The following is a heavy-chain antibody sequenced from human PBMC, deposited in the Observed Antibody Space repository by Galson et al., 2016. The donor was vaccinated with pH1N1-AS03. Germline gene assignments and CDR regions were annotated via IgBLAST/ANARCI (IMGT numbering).Heavy chain of an antibody. CDR1: GYTFTNYG. J-gene: IGHJ6*02. CDR3: ARDAAYYYGMDV. D-gene: IGHD6-25*01. Sequence: SVKVSCKASGYTFTNYGVSWVRQAPGQGLAWMGGISSFNGYTTYAQKLQDRVTMTRDTSTSTAYMELGSLRSDDTAVYFCARDAAYYYGMDVWGQGTTVIVS. V-gene: IGHV1-18*01. CDR2: ISSFNGYT.